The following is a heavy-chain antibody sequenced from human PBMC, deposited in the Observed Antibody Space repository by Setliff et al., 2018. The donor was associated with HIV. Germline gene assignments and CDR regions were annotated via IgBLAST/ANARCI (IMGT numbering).Heavy chain of an antibody. V-gene: IGHV4-4*07. CDR3: ARGERDYGQQDAFDI. CDR1: GGSITSSY. Sequence: PSETLSLTCTVSGGSITSSYWSWIRQPAGKGLEWIGRIYTSGSTNYNPSLKSRVTISVDTSKNQFSLKLSSVPAADTAVYYCARGERDYGQQDAFDIWGQGTMVTVSS. D-gene: IGHD4-17*01. J-gene: IGHJ3*02. CDR2: IYTSGST.